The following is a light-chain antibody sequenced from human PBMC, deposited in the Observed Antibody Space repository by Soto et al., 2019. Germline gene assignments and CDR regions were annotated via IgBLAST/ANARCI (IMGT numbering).Light chain of an antibody. CDR1: QRLLHSNGNNF. J-gene: IGKJ2*01. V-gene: IGKV2-28*01. Sequence: VMTQSPPSLTVTPGEPASISCRSSQRLLHSNGNNFLDWYLQKPGQSPQLLIYLGFNRASGVPDRVSGSGAGTDFTLKISRVEAEDVGVYCCMQALQTPYTFGQGTKLEIK. CDR2: LGF. CDR3: MQALQTPYT.